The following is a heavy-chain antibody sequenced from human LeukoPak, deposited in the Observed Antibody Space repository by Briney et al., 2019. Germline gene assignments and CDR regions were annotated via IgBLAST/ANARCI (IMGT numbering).Heavy chain of an antibody. V-gene: IGHV3-7*01. Sequence: GGSLRLSCEASGFAFSSSSMNWVRQAPGKGLEWVANIKQDGSEKYYVDSVKGRFTISRDNAKNSLYLQMNSLRAEDTAVYYCAREGVLNYYYYGMDVWGQGTTVTVSS. J-gene: IGHJ6*02. CDR1: GFAFSSSS. CDR3: AREGVLNYYYYGMDV. CDR2: IKQDGSEK.